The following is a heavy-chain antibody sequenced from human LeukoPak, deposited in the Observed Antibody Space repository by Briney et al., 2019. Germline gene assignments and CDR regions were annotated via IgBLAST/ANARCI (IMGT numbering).Heavy chain of an antibody. CDR2: IKSDGST. Sequence: PGGSLRLSCAASGFTFSSYWMHSVPQAPGKGLLWVSRIKSDGSTRYADSVKGRFTISRDNAKNTVSLQMTSLRAEDTGVYYCARAPSEIGGYYPEYFRHWGQGTLVIVSS. CDR3: ARAPSEIGGYYPEYFRH. V-gene: IGHV3-74*01. J-gene: IGHJ1*01. CDR1: GFTFSSYW. D-gene: IGHD3-22*01.